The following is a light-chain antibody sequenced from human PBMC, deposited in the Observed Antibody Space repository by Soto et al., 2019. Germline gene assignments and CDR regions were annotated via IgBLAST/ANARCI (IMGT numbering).Light chain of an antibody. J-gene: IGKJ1*01. CDR3: KQYNNWPPWK. Sequence: EIVMKHSPATLPGAGWERTTRSCRASTSVSSNFAWHQQKPGQAPRLLIYGASTRATGIPARFSGSGSGTEFTITISGLQFEDFAVYYCKQYNNWPPWKFGQGTKVDIK. CDR2: GAS. CDR1: TSVSSN. V-gene: IGKV3-15*01.